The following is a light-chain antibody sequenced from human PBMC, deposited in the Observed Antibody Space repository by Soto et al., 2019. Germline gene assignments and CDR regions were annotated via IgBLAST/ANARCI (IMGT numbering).Light chain of an antibody. V-gene: IGKV1-39*01. CDR3: QQSYTTPPT. Sequence: IQMTQFPSTLSAYVGDTVTITCRASRSDSTWLAWYQQIPGGAPKLLIYAASSLQSGVPLRFSGSGSGTDFTLTITSLQPEDFATYYCQQSYTTPPTFGGGTKADI. J-gene: IGKJ4*01. CDR1: RSDSTW. CDR2: AAS.